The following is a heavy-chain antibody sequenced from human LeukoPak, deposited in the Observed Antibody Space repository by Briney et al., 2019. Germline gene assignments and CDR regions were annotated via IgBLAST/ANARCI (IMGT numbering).Heavy chain of an antibody. J-gene: IGHJ4*02. V-gene: IGHV1-18*01. D-gene: IGHD3-10*01. CDR3: ARTTDNYYGSDYFDFLGLYFDY. Sequence: ASVKVSCKASGYTFTSYGISWVRQAPGRGLEWMGWISAYNGNTNYAQKLQGRVTMTTDTSTSTAYMELRSLRSDDTAVYYCARTTDNYYGSDYFDFLGLYFDYWGQGTLVTVSS. CDR2: ISAYNGNT. CDR1: GYTFTSYG.